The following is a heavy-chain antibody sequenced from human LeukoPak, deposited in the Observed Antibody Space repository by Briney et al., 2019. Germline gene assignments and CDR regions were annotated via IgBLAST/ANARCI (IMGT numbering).Heavy chain of an antibody. D-gene: IGHD3-10*01. CDR1: GFTFSNYA. CDR2: ISYDGSNK. V-gene: IGHV3-30*18. J-gene: IGHJ4*02. Sequence: GGSLRLSCAASGFTFSNYAMNWVRQAPGKGLEWVAVISYDGSNKYYADSVKGRFTISRDNSKNTLYLQMNSLRAEDTAVYYCAKVGQFSGSYYKTTYYFDYWGQGTLVTVSS. CDR3: AKVGQFSGSYYKTTYYFDY.